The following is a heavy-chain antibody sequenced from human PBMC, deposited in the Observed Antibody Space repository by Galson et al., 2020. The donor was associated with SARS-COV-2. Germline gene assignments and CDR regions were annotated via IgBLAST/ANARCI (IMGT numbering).Heavy chain of an antibody. V-gene: IGHV4-61*09. J-gene: IGHJ4*02. Sequence: SETLSLTCTVSGGSISSGNYYWSWIRQSAGKGLEWIGHIYATGSTSYNPSLKSRVTISIDTSKNQFSLKLSSVTAADTAVYYCARDFGILTGYRYWGQGTLVTVSS. CDR3: ARDFGILTGYRY. D-gene: IGHD3-9*01. CDR1: GGSISSGNYY. CDR2: IYATGST.